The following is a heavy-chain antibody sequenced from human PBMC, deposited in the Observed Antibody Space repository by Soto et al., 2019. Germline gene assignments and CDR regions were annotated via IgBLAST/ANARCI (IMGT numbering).Heavy chain of an antibody. J-gene: IGHJ4*02. D-gene: IGHD3-10*01. CDR2: ISGSGDST. CDR3: ARDHGRPFGELMLY. Sequence: EVQLLESGGGLVQPGESLRLSCAASGFTFSDDAMNWVRQAPGKGLEWVSAISGSGDSTYYADSVKGRFTISRDNSKNTLFLQMNSLRAEDTALYYCARDHGRPFGELMLYWGQGTLVTVSS. CDR1: GFTFSDDA. V-gene: IGHV3-23*01.